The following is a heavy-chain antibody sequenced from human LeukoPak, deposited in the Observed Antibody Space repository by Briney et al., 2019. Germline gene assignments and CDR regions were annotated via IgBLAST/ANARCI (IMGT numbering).Heavy chain of an antibody. Sequence: PGGALRHSCAAPGFTFSSSFMTWVREAPGGGLEWVSAISNSGVTTYYADSVKGRFTISKDNSKNTLYLQINSLRGEDTGVYYCAKERRELRSWGAGTLVTVSS. CDR3: AKERRELRS. CDR2: ISNSGVTT. V-gene: IGHV3-23*01. CDR1: GFTFSSSF. D-gene: IGHD1-26*01. J-gene: IGHJ5*02.